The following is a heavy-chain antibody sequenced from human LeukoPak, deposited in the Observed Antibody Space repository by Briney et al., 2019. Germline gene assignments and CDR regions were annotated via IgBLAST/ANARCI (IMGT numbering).Heavy chain of an antibody. V-gene: IGHV3-23*01. D-gene: IGHD3-22*01. CDR1: GFTFSSYA. CDR2: VSGSGGST. CDR3: ARGPAYYDSSGLTDY. Sequence: EPGGSLRLSCAASGFTFSSYAMSWVRQAPGKGLECVSTVSGSGGSTYYAASVTGRFTISRDKSKNKMNLQMNSLRAEDTAVYYCARGPAYYDSSGLTDYWGQGTLVTVSS. J-gene: IGHJ4*02.